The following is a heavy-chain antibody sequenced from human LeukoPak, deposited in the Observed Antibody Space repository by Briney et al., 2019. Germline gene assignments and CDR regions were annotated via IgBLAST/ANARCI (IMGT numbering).Heavy chain of an antibody. CDR1: GFSFSSYA. CDR3: AKDIRATVTMHAFDI. J-gene: IGHJ3*02. D-gene: IGHD4-17*01. CDR2: ISWNSGSI. V-gene: IGHV3-9*01. Sequence: PGGSLRLSCATSGFSFSSYAMHWVRQAPGKGLEWVSGISWNSGSIGYADSVKGRFTISRDNAKNSLYLQMNSLRAEDTALYYCAKDIRATVTMHAFDIWGQGTMVTVSS.